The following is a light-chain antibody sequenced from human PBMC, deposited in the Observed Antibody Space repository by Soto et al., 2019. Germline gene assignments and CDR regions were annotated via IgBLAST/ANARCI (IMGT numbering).Light chain of an antibody. J-gene: IGLJ1*01. CDR1: SSDVGGSNY. CDR2: EVS. V-gene: IGLV2-14*01. Sequence: QSVLTQPASVSGSPGQSITISCTGTSSDVGGSNYVSWYQQHPGKAPKLMIYEVSNRPSGVSNRFSGSKSGNTASVTISGLQADDEADYYCSSYTSSSTPCVFGTGTKLTVL. CDR3: SSYTSSSTPCV.